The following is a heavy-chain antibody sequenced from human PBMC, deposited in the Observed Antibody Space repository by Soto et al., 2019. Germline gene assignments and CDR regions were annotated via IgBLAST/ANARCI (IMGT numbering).Heavy chain of an antibody. Sequence: ASVKVSCKASGYTFTSYAMHWVRQAPGQRLEWMGWINAGNGNTKYSQKFQGRVTITRDTSASTAYMELSSLRSEDTAVYYCARDTAVDQQGTFGYWGQRTLVTVSP. CDR1: GYTFTSYA. CDR3: ARDTAVDQQGTFGY. J-gene: IGHJ4*02. CDR2: INAGNGNT. D-gene: IGHD1-7*01. V-gene: IGHV1-3*01.